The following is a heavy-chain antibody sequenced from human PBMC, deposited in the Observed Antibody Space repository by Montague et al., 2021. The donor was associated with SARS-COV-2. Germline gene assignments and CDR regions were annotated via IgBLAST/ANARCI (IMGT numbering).Heavy chain of an antibody. V-gene: IGHV4-39*01. J-gene: IGHJ4*02. Sequence: SETLSLTCTVSGGSISSSSYYWGWIRQPPGKGLEWIGSIYYSGSTYHNPSLKSRVTISVDTSKNQFSLKLSSVTAADTAVYYCARHALGYFDWLNEGYFDYWGQGTLVTVSS. D-gene: IGHD3-9*01. CDR3: ARHALGYFDWLNEGYFDY. CDR2: IYYSGST. CDR1: GGSISSSSYY.